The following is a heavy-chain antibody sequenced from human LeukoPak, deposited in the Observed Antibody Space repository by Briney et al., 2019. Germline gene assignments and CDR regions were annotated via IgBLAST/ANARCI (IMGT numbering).Heavy chain of an antibody. D-gene: IGHD6-13*01. J-gene: IGHJ4*02. CDR2: ISYDGSNK. Sequence: GGSLRLSCAASGFTFSTYAMHWVRQAPGKGLEWVAVISYDGSNKYYADSVKGRFTISRDNSKHTLYLQMNSLRAEDTAVYYCAKLGYSSSWLFDYWGQGTLVTVSS. V-gene: IGHV3-30-3*02. CDR3: AKLGYSSSWLFDY. CDR1: GFTFSTYA.